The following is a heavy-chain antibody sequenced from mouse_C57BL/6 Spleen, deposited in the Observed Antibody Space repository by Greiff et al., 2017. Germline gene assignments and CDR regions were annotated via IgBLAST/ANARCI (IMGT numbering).Heavy chain of an antibody. CDR3: NTLDSYGSSSYYFDY. Sequence: VQLQQSGAELVRPGASVKLSCTASGFNIKDDYMHWVKQRPEQGLEWIGWIDPENGDTEYASKFQGKATLSADTSSNTAYLQLSILTSVDTAVYYGNTLDSYGSSSYYFDYWGQGTTLTVSS. CDR2: IDPENGDT. V-gene: IGHV14-4*01. CDR1: GFNIKDDY. D-gene: IGHD1-1*01. J-gene: IGHJ2*01.